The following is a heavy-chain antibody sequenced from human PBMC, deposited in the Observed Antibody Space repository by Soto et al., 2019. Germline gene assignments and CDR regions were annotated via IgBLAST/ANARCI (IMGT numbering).Heavy chain of an antibody. V-gene: IGHV3-74*01. CDR2: IISGGSRV. Sequence: GWSLRLACTSSVFSFISYDMHWVRQAPGEGLEWVSRIISGGSRVSYADSVKGRFTIARDNAKNTLYLEMHSLTAEDTAVYYCARERTSKGGMDVWGQGTTVTVSS. J-gene: IGHJ6*02. CDR1: VFSFISYD. CDR3: ARERTSKGGMDV.